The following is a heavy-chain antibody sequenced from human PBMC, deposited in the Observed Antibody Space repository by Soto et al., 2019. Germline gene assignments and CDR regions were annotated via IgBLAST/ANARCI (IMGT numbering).Heavy chain of an antibody. Sequence: QVQLVQSGAEVKKPGASVKVSCEASGYTFTDYYMHWVRQAPGQGLEWMGWINSNSGGTNYAQKFQVRVTMTRDTSITTVYLEVRRLRSDDTAVYYCARDSPSLAYCGGDCYTIDYWGQGTRVTVSS. J-gene: IGHJ4*02. CDR2: INSNSGGT. V-gene: IGHV1-2*02. CDR3: ARDSPSLAYCGGDCYTIDY. D-gene: IGHD2-21*02. CDR1: GYTFTDYY.